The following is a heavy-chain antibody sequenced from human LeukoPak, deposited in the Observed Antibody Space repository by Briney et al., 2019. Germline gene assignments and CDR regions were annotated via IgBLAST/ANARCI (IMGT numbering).Heavy chain of an antibody. J-gene: IGHJ4*02. CDR3: ARGFLDNYYDSSGYSLCDY. CDR1: GYTFTDYD. V-gene: IGHV1-8*01. CDR2: MNPNSGNT. D-gene: IGHD3-22*01. Sequence: ASVKVSCKTSGYTFTDYDINWVRQAPGQGLEWMGWMNPNSGNTGFAQKFQGRLTITRDTSVSTVYMELSSLRSEDTAVYYCARGFLDNYYDSSGYSLCDYWGQGTLVTVSS.